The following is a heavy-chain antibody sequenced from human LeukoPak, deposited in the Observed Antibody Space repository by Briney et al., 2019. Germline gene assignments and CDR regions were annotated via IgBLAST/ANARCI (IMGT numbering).Heavy chain of an antibody. CDR3: ARDGYKAFDI. D-gene: IGHD2-2*02. Sequence: SETLSLTCTVSGGSISSYYWSWIRQPPGKGLEWIGYIYYSGSTKYNPSLKSRVSISVDTSKNQFSLKLSSVTAADTAVYYCARDGYKAFDIWGQGTMVTVSS. V-gene: IGHV4-59*01. J-gene: IGHJ3*02. CDR1: GGSISSYY. CDR2: IYYSGST.